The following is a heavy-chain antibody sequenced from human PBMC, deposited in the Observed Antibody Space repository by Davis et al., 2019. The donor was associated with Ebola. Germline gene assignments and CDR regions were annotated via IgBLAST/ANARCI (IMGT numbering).Heavy chain of an antibody. J-gene: IGHJ6*02. CDR2: IYYSGST. CDR1: GGSISSYY. Sequence: SETLSLTCTVPGGSISSYYWSWIRQPPGKGLEWIGYIYYSGSTNYNPSLKSRVTISVDTSKNQLSSKLSSVTAADTPVYYCARHGYYVRYGMDVWGQGTTVTVSS. V-gene: IGHV4-59*08. D-gene: IGHD3-10*02. CDR3: ARHGYYVRYGMDV.